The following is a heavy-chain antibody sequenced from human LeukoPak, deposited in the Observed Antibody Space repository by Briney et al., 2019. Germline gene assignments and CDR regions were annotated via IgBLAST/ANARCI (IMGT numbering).Heavy chain of an antibody. CDR1: GFTVSSNY. D-gene: IGHD3-10*01. J-gene: IGHJ4*02. CDR2: ISGSGGST. CDR3: AKGDYYGSGSSHSDY. V-gene: IGHV3-23*01. Sequence: GGSLRLSCAASGFTVSSNYMSWVRQPPAKGLEWVSAISGSGGSTYYADSVKGRFTISRDNSKNTLYLQMNSLRAEDTAVYYCAKGDYYGSGSSHSDYWGQGTLVTVSS.